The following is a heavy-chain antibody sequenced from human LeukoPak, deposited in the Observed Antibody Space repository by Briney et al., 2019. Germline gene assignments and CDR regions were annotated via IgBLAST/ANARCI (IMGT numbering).Heavy chain of an antibody. CDR2: INGGGNT. Sequence: GGSLRLSCAASGFTFSGYAMNWVRQAPGKGLEWVSSINGGGNTFYADSVKGRFAISRDNAKNSLYLQMNGLRAEDTAVYYCARDHAEADCWGQGTLVTVSS. CDR3: ARDHAEADC. J-gene: IGHJ4*02. V-gene: IGHV3-21*06. CDR1: GFTFSGYA.